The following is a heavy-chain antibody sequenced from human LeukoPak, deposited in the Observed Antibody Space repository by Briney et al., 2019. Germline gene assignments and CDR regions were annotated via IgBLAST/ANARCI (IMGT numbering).Heavy chain of an antibody. CDR2: INNRGTT. D-gene: IGHD5-12*01. Sequence: TSETLSLTCAVSGGSLSPHYWSWIRRPLGKGLEWIGEINNRGTTNYSPSLRGRATISVDTPKNQFSLRLTSVTAADTAMYYCARVPLWWLTPFDFWGQGTLATVSS. J-gene: IGHJ4*02. CDR1: GGSLSPHY. V-gene: IGHV4-34*01. CDR3: ARVPLWWLTPFDF.